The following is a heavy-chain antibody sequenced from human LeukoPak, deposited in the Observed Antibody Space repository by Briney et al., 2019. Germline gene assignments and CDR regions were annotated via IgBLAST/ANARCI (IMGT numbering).Heavy chain of an antibody. J-gene: IGHJ4*02. Sequence: GGSLGLSCAASGFTFSIYSMNWVRQAPGKGLEWVSTISGSGSSTYYADSVRGRFTISRDNSKNTLYLQMNSLRAEDTAVYFCARDLGYCSGGTCYVGYFDYWGQGTLVTVSS. D-gene: IGHD2-15*01. V-gene: IGHV3-21*01. CDR3: ARDLGYCSGGTCYVGYFDY. CDR2: ISGSGSST. CDR1: GFTFSIYS.